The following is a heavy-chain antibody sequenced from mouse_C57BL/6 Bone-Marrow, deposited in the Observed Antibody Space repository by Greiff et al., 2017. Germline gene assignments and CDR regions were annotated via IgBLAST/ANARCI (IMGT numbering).Heavy chain of an antibody. CDR3: AVYYDYENYAMDY. D-gene: IGHD2-4*01. CDR2: IYPRSGNT. J-gene: IGHJ4*01. CDR1: GYTFTSYG. V-gene: IGHV1-81*01. Sequence: QVQLKQSGAELARPGASVKLSCKASGYTFTSYGISWVKQRTGQGLEWIGEIYPRSGNTYYNEKFKGKATLTADKSSSPAYMELRSLTSEDSAVXVCAVYYDYENYAMDYWGQGTSVTVSS.